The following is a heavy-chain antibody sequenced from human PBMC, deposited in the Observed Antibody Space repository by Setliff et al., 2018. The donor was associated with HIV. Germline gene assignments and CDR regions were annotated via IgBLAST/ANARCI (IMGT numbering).Heavy chain of an antibody. D-gene: IGHD6-13*01. CDR1: GHTFTSYD. Sequence: GGPVKVSCKASGHTFTSYDINWVRQATGRGLEWMGWMNPNSGNTGYAQKFQGRVTMTRNTSISTAYMELSSLRSEDSAVYYCASSWSRVPYYGLDVWGQGTTVTVSS. CDR2: MNPNSGNT. J-gene: IGHJ6*02. V-gene: IGHV1-8*01. CDR3: ASSWSRVPYYGLDV.